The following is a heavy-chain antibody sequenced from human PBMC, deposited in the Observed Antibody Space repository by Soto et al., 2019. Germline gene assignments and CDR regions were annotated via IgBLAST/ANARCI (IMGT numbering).Heavy chain of an antibody. CDR2: ISGSGGST. D-gene: IGHD3-3*01. V-gene: IGHV3-23*01. CDR1: GVPFSSYA. Sequence: PGGSLRLSCAASGVPFSSYAMSWVRQAPGKGLEWVSAISGSGGSTYYADSVKGRFTISRDNSKNTLYLQMNSLRAEDTAVYYCAKDPSIFGVVIREWSPREGFDYWGQGTLVTVSS. CDR3: AKDPSIFGVVIREWSPREGFDY. J-gene: IGHJ4*02.